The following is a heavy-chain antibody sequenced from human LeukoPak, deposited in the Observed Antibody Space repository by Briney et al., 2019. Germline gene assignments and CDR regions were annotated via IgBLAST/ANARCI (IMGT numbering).Heavy chain of an antibody. CDR3: ARGRSDFGVVNNPDY. J-gene: IGHJ4*02. CDR2: IIPIFGTA. D-gene: IGHD3-3*01. Sequence: SVKVSCKASGGTFSSYANSWVRQAPGQGLEWMGVIIPIFGTANYAQKFQGRVTITADKSTSTAYMELSSLRSEDTAVYYCARGRSDFGVVNNPDYWGRGTLVTVSS. CDR1: GGTFSSYA. V-gene: IGHV1-69*06.